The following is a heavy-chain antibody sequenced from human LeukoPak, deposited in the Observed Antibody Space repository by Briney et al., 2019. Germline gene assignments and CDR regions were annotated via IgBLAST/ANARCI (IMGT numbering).Heavy chain of an antibody. CDR1: GFTLSNYG. CDR2: IWYDGTNK. V-gene: IGHV3-33*06. J-gene: IGHJ4*02. CDR3: AKVTPYYDFWSGYYYFDY. Sequence: GGSLRLSCAASGFTLSNYGMHWVRQAPGKGLEWVAVIWYDGTNKQYVDSVKGRFTISRDNSENTLYLQMNSLRAEDTAVYYCAKVTPYYDFWSGYYYFDYWGQGTLVTVSS. D-gene: IGHD3-3*01.